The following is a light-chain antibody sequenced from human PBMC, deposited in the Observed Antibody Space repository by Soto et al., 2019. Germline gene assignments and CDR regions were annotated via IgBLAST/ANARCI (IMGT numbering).Light chain of an antibody. CDR3: AAWDDSLNDVV. Sequence: QSVLTQPPSASGTPGQRVTISCSGSSSNIGSNYVYWYQQLPGTVPQLLIYRNSERPSGVPDRFSGSKSGTSASLAISGLQSEDEADYYCAAWDDSLNDVVFGGGTKLTVL. V-gene: IGLV1-47*01. J-gene: IGLJ2*01. CDR1: SSNIGSNY. CDR2: RNS.